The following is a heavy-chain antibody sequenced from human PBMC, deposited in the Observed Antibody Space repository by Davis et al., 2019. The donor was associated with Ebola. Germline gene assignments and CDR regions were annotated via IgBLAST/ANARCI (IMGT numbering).Heavy chain of an antibody. Sequence: GESLKISCAASGFTFSSYEMNWVRQAPGKGLEWVSYISSSGSTIYYADSVKGRFTISRDNAKNSLYLQMNSLRDEDTAVYYCAREGYYDSSGYSFEVIDYWGQGTLVTVSS. V-gene: IGHV3-48*03. D-gene: IGHD3-22*01. J-gene: IGHJ4*02. CDR1: GFTFSSYE. CDR2: ISSSGSTI. CDR3: AREGYYDSSGYSFEVIDY.